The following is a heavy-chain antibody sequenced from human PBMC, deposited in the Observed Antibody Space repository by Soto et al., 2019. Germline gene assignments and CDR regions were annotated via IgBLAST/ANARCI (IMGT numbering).Heavy chain of an antibody. V-gene: IGHV1-69*13. Sequence: GASVKVSCKASGGTFSSYAISWVRQAPGQGLEWMGGIIPIFGTANYAQKFQGRVTITADESTSTAYMELSSLRSEDTAVYYCVRDGIYYDSSGSKRDAFDIWGQGTMVTVSS. CDR1: GGTFSSYA. CDR2: IIPIFGTA. CDR3: VRDGIYYDSSGSKRDAFDI. D-gene: IGHD3-22*01. J-gene: IGHJ3*02.